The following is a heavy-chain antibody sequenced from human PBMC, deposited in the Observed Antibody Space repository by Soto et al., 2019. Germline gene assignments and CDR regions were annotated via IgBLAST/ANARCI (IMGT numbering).Heavy chain of an antibody. Sequence: LSLTCTVSGGSISSGGYYWSWIRQHPGKGLEWIGYIYYSGSTYYNPSLKSRVTISVDTSKNQFSLKLSSVTAADTAVYYCARVQWLRLESKGCGMDVWGQGTTVTVSS. CDR2: IYYSGST. CDR1: GGSISSGGYY. J-gene: IGHJ6*02. CDR3: ARVQWLRLESKGCGMDV. D-gene: IGHD5-12*01. V-gene: IGHV4-31*03.